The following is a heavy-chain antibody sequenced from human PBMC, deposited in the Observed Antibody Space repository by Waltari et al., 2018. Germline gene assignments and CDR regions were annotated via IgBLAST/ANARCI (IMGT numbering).Heavy chain of an antibody. CDR3: ATRITIFGKIY. CDR2: ISGSGGST. CDR1: GFTFSSYA. D-gene: IGHD3-3*01. Sequence: EVQLMESGGGLVQPGGSLRLSCAASGFTFSSYAMSWVRQAPGKGLEWVSSISGSGGSTYYADSVKGRFTISRDNSKNTLYLQMNSLRAEDTAVYYCATRITIFGKIYWGQGTLVTVSS. J-gene: IGHJ4*02. V-gene: IGHV3-23*01.